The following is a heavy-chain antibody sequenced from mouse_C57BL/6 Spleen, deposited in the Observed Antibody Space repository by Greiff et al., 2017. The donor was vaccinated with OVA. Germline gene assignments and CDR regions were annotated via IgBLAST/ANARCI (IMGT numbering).Heavy chain of an antibody. V-gene: IGHV1-15*01. CDR3: TRGAYDYDRWFAY. J-gene: IGHJ3*01. CDR1: GYTFTDYE. Sequence: QVQLQQSGAELVRPGASVTLSCKASGYTFTDYEMHWVKQTPVHGLEWIGAIDPETGGTAYNQKFKGKAILTADKSSSTAYMELRSLTSEDSAVYYCTRGAYDYDRWFAYWGQGTLVTVSA. D-gene: IGHD2-4*01. CDR2: IDPETGGT.